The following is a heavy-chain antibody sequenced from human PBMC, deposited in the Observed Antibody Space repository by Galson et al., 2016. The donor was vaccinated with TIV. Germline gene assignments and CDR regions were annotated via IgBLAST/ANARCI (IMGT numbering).Heavy chain of an antibody. Sequence: RDHYMDWVRQAPGKGLEWIGRVRSKANNYATLYAASVKGRFTISRDDSKNSLFLQINSLQTEDTAVYYCARVNVVLDYWGQGTLVTVSS. J-gene: IGHJ4*02. V-gene: IGHV3-72*01. CDR2: VRSKANNYAT. CDR1: RDHY. D-gene: IGHD6-6*01. CDR3: ARVNVVLDY.